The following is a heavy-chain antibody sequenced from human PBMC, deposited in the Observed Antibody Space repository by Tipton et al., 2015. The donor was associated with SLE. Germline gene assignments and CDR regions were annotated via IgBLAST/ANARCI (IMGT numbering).Heavy chain of an antibody. V-gene: IGHV4-59*01. Sequence: TLSLTCTVSGGPISSYYWSWIRQPPGKGLEWIGYIYYSGSTNYNPSLKSRVTISVDTSKNQFSLKLSSVTAADTAVYYCARAYDFFGAFDILGQGTMVTVSS. CDR2: IYYSGST. CDR1: GGPISSYY. D-gene: IGHD3-3*01. CDR3: ARAYDFFGAFDI. J-gene: IGHJ3*02.